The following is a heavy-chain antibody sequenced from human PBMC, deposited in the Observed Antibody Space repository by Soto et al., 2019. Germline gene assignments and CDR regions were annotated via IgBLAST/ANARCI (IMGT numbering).Heavy chain of an antibody. D-gene: IGHD1-1*01. V-gene: IGHV3-72*01. CDR2: IRRKVNSYTT. CDR1: GFSFSAHY. J-gene: IGHJ4*02. CDR3: IRVEMSTYTLDY. Sequence: EVQLVESGGGLVQPGGSLRLSCAASGFSFSAHYMDWVRQAPGKGLEWVGRIRRKVNSYTTEYAASVKGRFTISRDESENSLYLQMNSLKTEDTAVYYCIRVEMSTYTLDYWGKGTLVTVSS.